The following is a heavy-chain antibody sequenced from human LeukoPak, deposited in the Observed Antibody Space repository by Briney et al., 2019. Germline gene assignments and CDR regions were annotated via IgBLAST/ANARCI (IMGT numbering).Heavy chain of an antibody. Sequence: SETLSLTCTVSGGSISSYYRSWLRQPAGKGLECLGVIYTTGSTNYNPSLKSRVTVSRDTSKNQFSLTLTSVTAADTAVYYCARGGHFFDVWGKGTTVTVSS. CDR2: IYTTGST. CDR3: ARGGHFFDV. D-gene: IGHD3-16*01. V-gene: IGHV4-4*07. CDR1: GGSISSYY. J-gene: IGHJ6*03.